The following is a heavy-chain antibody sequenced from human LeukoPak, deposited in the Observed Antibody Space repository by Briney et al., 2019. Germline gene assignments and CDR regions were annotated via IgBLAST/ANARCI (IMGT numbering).Heavy chain of an antibody. CDR1: GFTFSDYA. Sequence: PGGSLRLSCSASGFTFSDYAMDWVRQAPGKGLECVAVISSDVCDGTTEYYADSVKGRFTISRDNSKNTVYLQMNSLRGEDTAVYYCARRQNSVTIFGMIRVGYYYMDVWGKGTTVTVSS. V-gene: IGHV3-30-3*01. CDR3: ARRQNSVTIFGMIRVGYYYMDV. D-gene: IGHD3-3*01. J-gene: IGHJ6*03. CDR2: ISSDVCDGTTE.